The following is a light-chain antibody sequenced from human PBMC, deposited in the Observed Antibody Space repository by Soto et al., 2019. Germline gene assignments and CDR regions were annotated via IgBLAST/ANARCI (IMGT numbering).Light chain of an antibody. Sequence: DIQMTQSPSTLSASVGDRVTITCRASQSISSWLAWYQQKPGKAPKLLIYDASSLESGVPSRFSGSGAGKEFTLTISSLKPDDFATYYCQKYNSYSRTFGQGTKVDFK. CDR1: QSISSW. CDR3: QKYNSYSRT. V-gene: IGKV1-5*01. J-gene: IGKJ1*01. CDR2: DAS.